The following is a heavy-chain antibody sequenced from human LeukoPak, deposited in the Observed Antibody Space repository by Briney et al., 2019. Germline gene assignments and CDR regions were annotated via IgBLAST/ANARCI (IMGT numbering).Heavy chain of an antibody. Sequence: EASETLSLTCTVSGASVGSAGYYWSWIRQPPGGGLEWIGYIYYISNTNYNPSPKSRVTMPVDPSKNQFSLKLNSVTAADTAVYYCARTQSQSGSYRYYFGYWGQGTLVTVSS. V-gene: IGHV4-61*08. J-gene: IGHJ4*02. CDR3: ARTQSQSGSYRYYFGY. CDR2: IYYISNT. CDR1: GASVGSAGYY. D-gene: IGHD1-26*01.